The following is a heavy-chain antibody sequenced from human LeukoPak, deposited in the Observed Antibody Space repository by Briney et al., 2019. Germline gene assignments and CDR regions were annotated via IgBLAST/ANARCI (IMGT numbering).Heavy chain of an antibody. J-gene: IGHJ4*02. V-gene: IGHV3-23*01. Sequence: GGSLRLSCAASGFTFSSYAMSWVRQASGKGLEWVSAISGSGGSTYYADSVKGRFTISRDNSKNTLYLQMNSLRAEDTAVYYCAKDAGCYDILTGYSVLYYFDYWGQGTLVTVSS. D-gene: IGHD3-9*01. CDR3: AKDAGCYDILTGYSVLYYFDY. CDR2: ISGSGGST. CDR1: GFTFSSYA.